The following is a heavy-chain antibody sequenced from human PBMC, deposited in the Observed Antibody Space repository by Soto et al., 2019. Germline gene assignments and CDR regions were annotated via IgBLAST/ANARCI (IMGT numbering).Heavy chain of an antibody. Sequence: PGGSLRLSCAASGFTFSDAWMSWVRQAPGKGLEWVGLIKKKTGGGTTEYAAPVKGRFTISRDDSKNTLYLQMSSLKTEDTAVYYCRPQCSYWGQGPLGTVSA. J-gene: IGHJ4*02. D-gene: IGHD4-4*01. CDR2: IKKKTGGGTT. CDR1: GFTFSDAW. V-gene: IGHV3-15*01. CDR3: RPQCSY.